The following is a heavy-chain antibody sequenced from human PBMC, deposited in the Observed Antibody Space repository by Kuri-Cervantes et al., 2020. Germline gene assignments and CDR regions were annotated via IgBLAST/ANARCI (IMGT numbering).Heavy chain of an antibody. J-gene: IGHJ6*02. D-gene: IGHD3-16*01. Sequence: GTLSLSCAASGFTFSSDWMSWVRQAPGKVLEWVANIKQDGSEKYYVDSVKGRFTISRDNAKNALYLQMNSLRAEDTAVYYCANIRGTNYYGMDVWGQGTTVTVSS. V-gene: IGHV3-7*01. CDR2: IKQDGSEK. CDR3: ANIRGTNYYGMDV. CDR1: GFTFSSDW.